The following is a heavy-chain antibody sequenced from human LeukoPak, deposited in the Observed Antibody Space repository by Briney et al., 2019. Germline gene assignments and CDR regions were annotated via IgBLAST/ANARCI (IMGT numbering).Heavy chain of an antibody. D-gene: IGHD3-10*01. J-gene: IGHJ3*02. V-gene: IGHV1-24*01. Sequence: ASVKVSCKVSGYTLTELSMHWVRQAPGKGLEWMGGFDPEDGETIYAQKFQGRVPMTEDTSTDTAYMELSSLRSEDTAVYYCATDRSITMVRGVITAFDIWGQGTMVTVSS. CDR3: ATDRSITMVRGVITAFDI. CDR1: GYTLTELS. CDR2: FDPEDGET.